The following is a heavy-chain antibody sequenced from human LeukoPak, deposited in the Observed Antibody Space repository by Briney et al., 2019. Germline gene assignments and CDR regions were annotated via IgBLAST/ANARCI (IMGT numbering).Heavy chain of an antibody. CDR3: VRSVFS. V-gene: IGHV3-66*01. CDR2: IYADGRT. Sequence: GGSLRLSCAASGFTVTNEYTYWVRQAPGRGLECVSLIYADGRTFYADSVKGRFTISRDNSRNTLDLQMGSLRAEDTAVYFCVRSVFSWGQGTRVTVSS. CDR1: GFTVTNEY. J-gene: IGHJ5*02. D-gene: IGHD2-8*01.